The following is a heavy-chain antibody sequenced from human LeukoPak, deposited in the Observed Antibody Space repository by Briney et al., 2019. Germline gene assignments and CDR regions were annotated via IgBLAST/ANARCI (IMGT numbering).Heavy chain of an antibody. Sequence: GRSLRLSCAASGFTFSSYAMHWVRQAPGKGLEGVAVISYDGSNKYYADSVKGRFTISRDNSKNTLYMQMNSLRAEDTAVYYCARDLLIAARTDYWGQGTLVTVSS. CDR2: ISYDGSNK. V-gene: IGHV3-30-3*01. J-gene: IGHJ4*02. D-gene: IGHD6-6*01. CDR1: GFTFSSYA. CDR3: ARDLLIAARTDY.